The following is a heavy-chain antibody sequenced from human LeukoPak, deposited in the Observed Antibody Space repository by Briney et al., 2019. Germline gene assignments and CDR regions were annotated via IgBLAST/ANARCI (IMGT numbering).Heavy chain of an antibody. V-gene: IGHV1-18*01. D-gene: IGHD3-9*01. Sequence: ASVTVSCKASGYTFTSYGISWVRQAPGQGLEWMGWISAYNGNTNYAQKLQGRVTMTTDTSTSTAYMELRSLRSDDTAAYYCARVQYYDILTGYYLAGLQGMNDYWGQGTLVTVSS. CDR2: ISAYNGNT. CDR1: GYTFTSYG. CDR3: ARVQYYDILTGYYLAGLQGMNDY. J-gene: IGHJ4*02.